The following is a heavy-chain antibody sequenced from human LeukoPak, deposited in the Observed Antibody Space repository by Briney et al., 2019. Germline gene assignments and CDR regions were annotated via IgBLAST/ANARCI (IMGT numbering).Heavy chain of an antibody. CDR1: GYTFTSYG. D-gene: IGHD3-10*01. J-gene: IGHJ4*02. Sequence: ASVKVSCKASGYTFTSYGISWVRQAPGQGLEWMGWISAYNGNTNYAQKLQGRVTMTTDTSTSTAYMELSSLRSEDTAVYYCARGHSYTKLLAYWGQGTLVTVSS. CDR3: ARGHSYTKLLAY. CDR2: ISAYNGNT. V-gene: IGHV1-18*01.